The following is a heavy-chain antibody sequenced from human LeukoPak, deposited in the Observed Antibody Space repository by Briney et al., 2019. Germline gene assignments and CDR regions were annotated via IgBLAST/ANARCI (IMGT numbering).Heavy chain of an antibody. J-gene: IGHJ4*02. CDR1: GGSISSRIYY. CDR3: ARAARYFDY. V-gene: IGHV4-39*07. Sequence: NPSETLSLTCTVSGGSISSRIYYWGWIRQPPGKGLEWIGSIQYSGSTNYNPSLKSRVTISVDTSKNQFSLKLSSVTAADTAVYYCARAARYFDYWGQGTLVTVSS. CDR2: IQYSGST.